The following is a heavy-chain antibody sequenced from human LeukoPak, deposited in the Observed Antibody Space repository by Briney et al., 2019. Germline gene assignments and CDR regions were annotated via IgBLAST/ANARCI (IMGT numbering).Heavy chain of an antibody. J-gene: IGHJ6*03. CDR2: ISSSGSTI. CDR1: GFTFSDYY. D-gene: IGHD4-11*01. V-gene: IGHV3-11*04. Sequence: GGSLRLSCAASGFTFSDYYMSWIRQAPGKGLEWVSYISSSGSTIYYADSVKGRFTISRDNAKNSLYLQMNGLRAEDTAVYYCARAPDYSNYVYYYYMDVWGKGTTVTVSS. CDR3: ARAPDYSNYVYYYYMDV.